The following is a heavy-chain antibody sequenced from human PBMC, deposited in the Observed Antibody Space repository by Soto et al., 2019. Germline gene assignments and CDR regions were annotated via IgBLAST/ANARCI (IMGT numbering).Heavy chain of an antibody. D-gene: IGHD3-3*01. J-gene: IGHJ4*02. CDR3: ARDPRFGVSVVPNFDV. CDR1: GFTFSGSA. Sequence: PGGSLRLSCAASGFTFSGSAMHWVRQTPGKGLEYVALISFDGTTKSYTDSVKGRFVISRDNSKNTLHLDMTSLRPDDTAVYYCARDPRFGVSVVPNFDVWGQGTLVTVSS. V-gene: IGHV3-30*09. CDR2: ISFDGTTK.